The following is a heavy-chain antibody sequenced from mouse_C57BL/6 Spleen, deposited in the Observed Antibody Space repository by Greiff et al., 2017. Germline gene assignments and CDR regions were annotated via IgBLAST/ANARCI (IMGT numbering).Heavy chain of an antibody. CDR1: GYSITSGYY. V-gene: IGHV3-6*01. J-gene: IGHJ1*03. Sequence: ESGPGLVKPSQSLSLTCSVTGYSITSGYYWNWIRQFPGNKLEWMGYISYDGSNNYNPSLKNRISITRDTSKNQFFLKLNSVTTEDTATYYCARGYDYDGYFDVWGTGTTVTVSS. D-gene: IGHD2-4*01. CDR2: ISYDGSN. CDR3: ARGYDYDGYFDV.